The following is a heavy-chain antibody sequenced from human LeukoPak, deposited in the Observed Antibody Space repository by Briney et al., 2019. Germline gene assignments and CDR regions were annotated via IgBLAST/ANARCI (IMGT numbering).Heavy chain of an antibody. CDR1: GFTFSSYA. Sequence: GGSLRLSCAASGFTFSSYAMSWVRQAPGKGLEWVSAISGSGGSTYYADSVKGRFTTSRDNSKNTLYLQMNSLRAKDTAVYYCAKLGGYYDSSGYYKRIPFDYWGQGTLVTVSS. V-gene: IGHV3-23*01. J-gene: IGHJ4*02. CDR3: AKLGGYYDSSGYYKRIPFDY. CDR2: ISGSGGST. D-gene: IGHD3-22*01.